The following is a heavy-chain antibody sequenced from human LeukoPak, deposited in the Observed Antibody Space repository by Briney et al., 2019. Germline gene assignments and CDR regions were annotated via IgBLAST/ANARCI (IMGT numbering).Heavy chain of an antibody. CDR2: IRRGSNSYTT. CDR3: SRGSGWLSVY. V-gene: IGHV3-72*01. J-gene: IGHJ4*02. D-gene: IGHD6-19*01. CDR1: GFTISDYI. Sequence: GGSQRLSCAASGFTISDYILDWVRQAPGKGLEWVGRIRRGSNSYTTEYAASVKGRFTISRDDSTSIAYLQMNSLTTEDTAVYYCSRGSGWLSVYWGQGTLVTVSS.